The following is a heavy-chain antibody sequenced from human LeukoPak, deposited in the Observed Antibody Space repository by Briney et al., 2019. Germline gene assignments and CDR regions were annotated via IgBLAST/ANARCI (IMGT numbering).Heavy chain of an antibody. J-gene: IGHJ5*02. Sequence: SETLSLTCTVSGGSIRSSTYYWAWIRQPPGKGLEWIGNIYYSGSTYYNPSLKSRVTISVDTSKNQFSLKLSSVTAADTAGYYCARRLSGDYGFPIHNCFDPWGQGTLVTVSS. V-gene: IGHV4-39*01. D-gene: IGHD4/OR15-4a*01. CDR1: GGSIRSSTYY. CDR2: IYYSGST. CDR3: ARRLSGDYGFPIHNCFDP.